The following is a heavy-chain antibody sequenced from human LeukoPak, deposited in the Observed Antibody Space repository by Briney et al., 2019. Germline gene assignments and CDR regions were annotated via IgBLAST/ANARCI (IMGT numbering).Heavy chain of an antibody. J-gene: IGHJ4*02. D-gene: IGHD5/OR15-5a*01. CDR3: ITVYDSVAY. V-gene: IGHV3-15*01. Sequence: GGSLRLSCRASGIIFRNAWMDWVRQAPGKGLEWAGRIKSNPDGGTTDYAAPVRGRFTISRDDAKNTLYLQMNSLKTEDTAVYSCITVYDSVAYWGQGALVSVSS. CDR1: GIIFRNAW. CDR2: IKSNPDGGTT.